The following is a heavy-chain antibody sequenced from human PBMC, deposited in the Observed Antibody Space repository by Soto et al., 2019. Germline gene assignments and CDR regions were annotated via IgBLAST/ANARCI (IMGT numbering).Heavy chain of an antibody. D-gene: IGHD1-7*01. J-gene: IGHJ5*02. CDR1: GYSFTTYW. CDR3: AREKSDLELFNWLDP. V-gene: IGHV5-10-1*01. CDR2: IDPRDSYT. Sequence: PVESLKISCEASGYSFTTYWISWVRQMPGKGLEWMGAIDPRDSYTKYSPSFQGHVTISVDKSISTAYLQWNSLKASDTAIYYCAREKSDLELFNWLDPWGQGTLVTVS.